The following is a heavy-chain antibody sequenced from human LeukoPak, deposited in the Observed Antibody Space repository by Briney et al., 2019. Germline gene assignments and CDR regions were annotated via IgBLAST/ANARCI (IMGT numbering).Heavy chain of an antibody. J-gene: IGHJ4*02. CDR3: AKECCSSTSCSGPLDY. V-gene: IGHV3-23*01. D-gene: IGHD2-2*01. CDR1: GVTFSSYA. CDR2: ISGSGGST. Sequence: GGSLRLSCAASGVTFSSYAMSWVRQAPGKGLEWVSAISGSGGSTYYADSVKSRFTISRDNSKNTLYLQMNSLRAEDTAVYYCAKECCSSTSCSGPLDYRGQGPLVTVSS.